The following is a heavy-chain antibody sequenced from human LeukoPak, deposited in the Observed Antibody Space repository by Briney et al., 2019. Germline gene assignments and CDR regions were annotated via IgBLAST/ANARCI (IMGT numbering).Heavy chain of an antibody. CDR3: TTEAPPVDYDSWSGYYTTDY. CDR1: GFTFSNAW. V-gene: IGHV3-15*07. D-gene: IGHD3-3*01. CDR2: IKSKTDGGTT. Sequence: PGGSLRLSCAASGFTFSNAWMNWVRQAPGKGLEWVGRIKSKTDGGTTDYAAPVKGRFTISRDDSKNTLYLQMNSLKTEDTAVYYCTTEAPPVDYDSWSGYYTTDYWGQGTLVTVSS. J-gene: IGHJ4*02.